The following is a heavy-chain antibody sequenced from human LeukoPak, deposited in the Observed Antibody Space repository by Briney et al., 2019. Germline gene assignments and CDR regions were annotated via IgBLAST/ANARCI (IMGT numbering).Heavy chain of an antibody. V-gene: IGHV1-24*01. CDR3: ATDIAARPGLFDY. D-gene: IGHD6-6*01. Sequence: ASVKVSCKVSGYTXTELSMHWVRQAPGKGLDWMEGFDPEDGETIYAQKFQGRVTMTEDTSTDTAYMELSSLRSEDTAVYYCATDIAARPGLFDYWGQGTLVTVSS. CDR1: GYTXTELS. CDR2: FDPEDGET. J-gene: IGHJ4*02.